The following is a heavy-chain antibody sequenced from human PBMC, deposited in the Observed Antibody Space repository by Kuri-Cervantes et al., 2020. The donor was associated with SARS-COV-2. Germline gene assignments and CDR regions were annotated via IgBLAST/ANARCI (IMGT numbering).Heavy chain of an antibody. Sequence: SLKISCAASGFTFDDYAMHWVRQAPGKGLEWVSGISWNSGSIGYADSVKGRFTISRDNAKNSLYLQMNSLRAEDTAVYYCAKDWLPDDAFDIWGQGTMVTVSS. CDR2: ISWNSGSI. CDR1: GFTFDDYA. CDR3: AKDWLPDDAFDI. V-gene: IGHV3-9*01. D-gene: IGHD6-19*01. J-gene: IGHJ3*02.